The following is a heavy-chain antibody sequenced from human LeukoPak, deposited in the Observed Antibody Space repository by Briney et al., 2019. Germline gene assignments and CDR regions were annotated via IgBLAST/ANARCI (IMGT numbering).Heavy chain of an antibody. CDR2: ISGSGTNT. D-gene: IGHD1-26*01. CDR1: GFTFSSYA. Sequence: GGSLRLSCAASGFTFSSYAMTWVRQAPGKGLEWVSVISGSGTNTDYADSVKGRFTISRDNAKNTLYLQMNSLRAEDTAVYYCARDLGGSSDYWGQGTLVTVSS. V-gene: IGHV3-23*01. CDR3: ARDLGGSSDY. J-gene: IGHJ4*02.